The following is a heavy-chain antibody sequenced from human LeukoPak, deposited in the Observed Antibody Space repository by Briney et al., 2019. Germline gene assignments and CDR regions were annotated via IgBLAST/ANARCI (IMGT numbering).Heavy chain of an antibody. J-gene: IGHJ5*02. CDR1: GFSLSTSGVG. Sequence: SGPTLVKPTQTLTLTCTFSGFSLSTSGVGVGWIRQPPGKALEWLALIYWDDDKRYSPSLKSRLTITKDTSKNQVVLTMTNMDPVDTATYYCAHVPFLGPGRYFDWLPRNWFDPWGQGTLVTVSS. V-gene: IGHV2-5*02. CDR2: IYWDDDK. D-gene: IGHD3-9*01. CDR3: AHVPFLGPGRYFDWLPRNWFDP.